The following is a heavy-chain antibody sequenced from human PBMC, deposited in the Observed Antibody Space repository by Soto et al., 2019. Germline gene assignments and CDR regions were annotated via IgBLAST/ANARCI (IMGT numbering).Heavy chain of an antibody. CDR2: INPSGGST. J-gene: IGHJ4*02. Sequence: QVQLVQYGAEVKKPGASVKVSCKASGYTFTSYYMHWVRQAPGQGLEWMGIINPSGGSTSYAQKFQGRVTMTRDTSTSTVYMELSSLRSGDTAVYYCARDGNEATMIVVWGQGTLVTVSS. CDR3: ARDGNEATMIVV. V-gene: IGHV1-46*01. CDR1: GYTFTSYY. D-gene: IGHD3-22*01.